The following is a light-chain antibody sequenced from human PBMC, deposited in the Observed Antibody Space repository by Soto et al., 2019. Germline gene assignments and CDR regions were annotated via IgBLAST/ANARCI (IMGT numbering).Light chain of an antibody. CDR3: SSYTSSSIPYV. V-gene: IGLV2-14*01. CDR2: DVS. CDR1: SSDVGGYNY. Sequence: QSALTQPASVSGSPGQSITISCTGTSSDVGGYNYVSWYQQHPGKAPKLMIYDVSNQPSGVSNRFSGSKSGNTASLTISGLQAEYEADYYCSSYTSSSIPYVFGTGTKLTVL. J-gene: IGLJ1*01.